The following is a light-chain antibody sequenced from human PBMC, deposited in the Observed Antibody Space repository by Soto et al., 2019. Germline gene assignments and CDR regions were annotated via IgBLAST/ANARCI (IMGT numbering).Light chain of an antibody. CDR3: SSYIITSTFV. V-gene: IGLV2-14*01. CDR2: KVN. Sequence: LTQPASVSGSPGQSITISCTGTSSDVGGHNYVSWYQQHPGKVPKLMIYKVNNRPSGVSNRFSGSKSGNTASLTISGLEAADEADYYCSSYIITSTFVFGTGTKVTVL. CDR1: SSDVGGHNY. J-gene: IGLJ1*01.